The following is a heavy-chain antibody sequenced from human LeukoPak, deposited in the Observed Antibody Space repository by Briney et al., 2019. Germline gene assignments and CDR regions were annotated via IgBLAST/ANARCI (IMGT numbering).Heavy chain of an antibody. D-gene: IGHD5-24*01. CDR2: IIPIFGTA. V-gene: IGHV1-69*13. CDR1: GGAFSSYA. J-gene: IGHJ4*02. Sequence: SVKVSCKASGGAFSSYAISWVRQAPGQGLEWMGGIIPIFGTANYAQKFQGRVTITADESTCTAYMELSSLRSEDTAVYYCARGGRGGYNGFDYWGQGTLVTVSS. CDR3: ARGGRGGYNGFDY.